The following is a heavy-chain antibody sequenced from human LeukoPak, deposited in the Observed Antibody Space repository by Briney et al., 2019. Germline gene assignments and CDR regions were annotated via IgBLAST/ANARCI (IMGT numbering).Heavy chain of an antibody. V-gene: IGHV3-23*01. CDR1: GFTFSTYV. D-gene: IGHD6-13*01. J-gene: IGHJ4*02. Sequence: GGSLRLSCEASGFTFSTYVMSWVRQAPGKGLEWVSGISGSGSLTYYADSVKGRFTISRDNSKNTLYLQMNSLRAEDTAVYYCAKDSSSWSFDYWGQGTLVTVSS. CDR3: AKDSSSWSFDY. CDR2: ISGSGSLT.